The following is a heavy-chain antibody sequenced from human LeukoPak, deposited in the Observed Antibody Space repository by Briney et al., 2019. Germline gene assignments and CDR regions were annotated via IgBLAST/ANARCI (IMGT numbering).Heavy chain of an antibody. V-gene: IGHV4-39*01. Sequence: PSETLSLTCIVSGGSLNSPNYYWGWTRQPPGKGLEWIGTICYTGTTYYNPSLKSRLTISVDTSKNQFSLKLTSVTAADTAVYYCARHDYYGSLNWFDPWGQGTLITVSS. CDR3: ARHDYYGSLNWFDP. CDR1: GGSLNSPNYY. CDR2: ICYTGTT. J-gene: IGHJ5*02. D-gene: IGHD3-10*01.